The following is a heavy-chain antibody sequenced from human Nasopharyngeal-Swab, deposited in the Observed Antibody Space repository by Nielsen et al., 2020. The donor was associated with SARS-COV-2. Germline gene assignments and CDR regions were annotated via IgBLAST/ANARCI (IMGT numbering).Heavy chain of an antibody. J-gene: IGHJ4*02. V-gene: IGHV1-18*01. CDR3: AREFSPYDSSGYSDY. CDR2: INAYNGNT. Sequence: ASVKVSCKASGYTFTSYGISWVRQAPGQGLEWMGWINAYNGNTNYAQKLQGRVTMTTDTSTSTAYMELRSLRSDDTAVYYCAREFSPYDSSGYSDYWGQGTLVTVSS. D-gene: IGHD3-22*01. CDR1: GYTFTSYG.